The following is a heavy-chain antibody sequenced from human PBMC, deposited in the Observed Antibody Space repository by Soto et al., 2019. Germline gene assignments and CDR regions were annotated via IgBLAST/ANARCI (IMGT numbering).Heavy chain of an antibody. D-gene: IGHD2-15*01. J-gene: IGHJ3*02. CDR3: ARPLGYCSGGSCYSHLTDAFDI. CDR2: MNPNSGNT. V-gene: IGHV1-8*01. CDR1: GYTFTSYD. Sequence: GASVKVSCKASGYTFTSYDINWVRQATGQGLEWMGWMNPNSGNTGYAQKFQGRVTMTRNTSISTAYMELSSLRSEDTAVYYCARPLGYCSGGSCYSHLTDAFDIWGQGTMVTVSS.